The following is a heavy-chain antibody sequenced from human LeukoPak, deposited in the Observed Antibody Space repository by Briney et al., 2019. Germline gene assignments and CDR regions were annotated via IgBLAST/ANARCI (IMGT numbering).Heavy chain of an antibody. V-gene: IGHV5-51*01. CDR2: IYPGDSDT. D-gene: IGHD6-19*01. Sequence: GESLKISCKGSGYSFSTYWIGWVRQMPGKGLEWMGIIYPGDSDTRYSPSFQGQVTISADKSFSPAYLQWSSLKASDTAMYYCARRGIAVAGTPAEYFQHWGQGTQVIVSS. CDR1: GYSFSTYW. CDR3: ARRGIAVAGTPAEYFQH. J-gene: IGHJ1*01.